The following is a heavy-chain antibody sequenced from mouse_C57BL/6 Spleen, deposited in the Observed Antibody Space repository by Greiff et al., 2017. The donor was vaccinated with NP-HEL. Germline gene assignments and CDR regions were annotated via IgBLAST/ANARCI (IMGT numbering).Heavy chain of an antibody. CDR1: GFTFSDYG. Sequence: EVKVMESGGGLVQPGGSLKLSCAASGFTFSDYGMAWVRQAPRKGPEWVAFISNLAYRIYYADTVTGRFTISRENAKNTLYLEMSSLRSEDTAMYYCARQMGYGSSYDAMDYWGQGTSVTVSS. CDR2: ISNLAYRI. D-gene: IGHD1-1*01. J-gene: IGHJ4*01. CDR3: ARQMGYGSSYDAMDY. V-gene: IGHV5-15*01.